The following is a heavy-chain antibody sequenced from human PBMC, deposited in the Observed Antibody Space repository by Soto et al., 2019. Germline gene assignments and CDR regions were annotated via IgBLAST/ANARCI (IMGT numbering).Heavy chain of an antibody. CDR3: AKDRWGATARCAFDI. CDR2: ISYDGSNK. CDR1: GFTFSSYG. Sequence: GGSLRLSCAASGFTFSSYGMHWVRQAPGKGLEWVAVISYDGSNKYYADSVKGRFTISRDNSKNTLYLQMNSLRAEDTAVYYCAKDRWGATARCAFDIWGQGTMVTVSS. J-gene: IGHJ3*02. V-gene: IGHV3-30*18. D-gene: IGHD1-26*01.